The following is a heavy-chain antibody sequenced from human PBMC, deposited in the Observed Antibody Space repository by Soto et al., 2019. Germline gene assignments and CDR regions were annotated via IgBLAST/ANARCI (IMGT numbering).Heavy chain of an antibody. CDR1: GFTFSNYP. CDR3: ARRV. CDR2: ISAGGDRT. J-gene: IGHJ4*02. Sequence: EVQVSESGGGLVQPGGSLRLSCATSGFTFSNYPMNWVRQAPGKGLEWVPGISAGGDRTYYADSVKGRFTIFRDNSKNSVALRMNSLRVEDTAVYCCARRVWGQGTLVTVSS. V-gene: IGHV3-23*01.